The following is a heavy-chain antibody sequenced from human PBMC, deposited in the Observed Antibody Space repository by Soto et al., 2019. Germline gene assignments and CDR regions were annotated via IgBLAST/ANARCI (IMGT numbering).Heavy chain of an antibody. V-gene: IGHV3-23*01. CDR3: AKDSSSSPPYYYYYMDV. Sequence: GGSLRLSCAASGFTFSSYAMSWVRQAPGKGLEWVSAISGSGGSTYYADSVKGRFTISRDNSKNTLYLQMNSLRAEDTAVYYCAKDSSSSPPYYYYYMDVWDKGTTVTVSS. D-gene: IGHD6-13*01. CDR1: GFTFSSYA. J-gene: IGHJ6*03. CDR2: ISGSGGST.